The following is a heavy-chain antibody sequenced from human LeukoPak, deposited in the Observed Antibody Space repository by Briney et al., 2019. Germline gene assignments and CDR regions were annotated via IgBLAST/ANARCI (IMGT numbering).Heavy chain of an antibody. CDR3: ARESLRYCSAGSCSPFDS. J-gene: IGHJ4*02. D-gene: IGHD2-15*01. Sequence: SSQTLSLTCTVSGGSISSGDHYWSWIRQPPGKGLEWIGHIYYTGSTSYNPSLKSPVIISVDTSKNQFSLKLGSVTATDTGVYYCARESLRYCSAGSCSPFDSWGQGTLVTVSS. V-gene: IGHV4-30-4*01. CDR1: GGSISSGDHY. CDR2: IYYTGST.